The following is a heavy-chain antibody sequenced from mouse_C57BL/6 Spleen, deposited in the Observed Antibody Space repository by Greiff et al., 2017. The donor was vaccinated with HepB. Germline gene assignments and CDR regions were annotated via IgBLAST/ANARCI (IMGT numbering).Heavy chain of an antibody. D-gene: IGHD3-3*01. J-gene: IGHJ3*01. CDR2: IDPSDSYT. CDR1: GYTFTSYW. CDR3: AREGDGWFAY. V-gene: IGHV1-59*01. Sequence: VQLQQPGAELVRPGTSVKLSCKASGYTFTSYWMHWVKQRPGQGLEWIGVIDPSDSYTNYNQKFKGKATLTVDTSSSTAYMQLSSLTSEDSAVYYCAREGDGWFAYWGQGTLVTVSA.